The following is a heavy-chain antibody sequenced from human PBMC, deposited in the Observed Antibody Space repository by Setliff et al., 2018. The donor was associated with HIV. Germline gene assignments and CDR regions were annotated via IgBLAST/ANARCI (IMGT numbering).Heavy chain of an antibody. CDR1: GGSFSSYY. CDR2: TSHSGKT. CDR3: VTSSSWSSRLNF. J-gene: IGHJ4*02. D-gene: IGHD2-2*01. Sequence: PSETLSLTCAVYGGSFSSYYWSWIRQPPGQGLEWIGETSHSGKTNYNPSLKSRVTISVDTSKNQFSLKLTSVTAADTAVYYCVTSSSWSSRLNFWGPGMLVTVSS. V-gene: IGHV4-34*01.